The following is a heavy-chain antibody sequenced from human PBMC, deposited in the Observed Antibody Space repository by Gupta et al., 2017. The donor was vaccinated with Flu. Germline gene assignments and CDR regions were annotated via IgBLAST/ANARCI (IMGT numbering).Heavy chain of an antibody. CDR3: ARHQYDRGWYGAFDI. D-gene: IGHD6-19*01. V-gene: IGHV5-51*01. CDR1: GFGFTNYW. Sequence: EVQLVQSGAEVKKPGESLKISCKGFGFGFTNYWIGWVRQMPGKGLEWMGIIYPDDSDTRYSPSFQGQVTMSADKSISTASLQWSSLKASDTAIYYCARHQYDRGWYGAFDIWGQGTMVTVSS. J-gene: IGHJ3*02. CDR2: IYPDDSDT.